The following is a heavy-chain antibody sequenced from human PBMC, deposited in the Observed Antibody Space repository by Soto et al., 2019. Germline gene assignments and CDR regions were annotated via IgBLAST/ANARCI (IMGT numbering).Heavy chain of an antibody. J-gene: IGHJ6*02. V-gene: IGHV1-3*01. CDR2: INAGNGNT. CDR1: GYTFTSYA. D-gene: IGHD3-3*01. CDR3: ARSRVSTYYDFWSGYSAGKNYGMDV. Sequence: ASVKVSCKASGYTFTSYAMHWVRQAPGQRLEWMGWINAGNGNTKYSQKFQGRVTITRDTSASTAYMELSSLRSEDTAVYYCARSRVSTYYDFWSGYSAGKNYGMDVWGQGTTVTVSS.